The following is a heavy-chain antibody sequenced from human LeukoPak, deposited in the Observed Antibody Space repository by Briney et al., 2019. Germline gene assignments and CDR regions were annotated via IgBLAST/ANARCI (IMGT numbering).Heavy chain of an antibody. V-gene: IGHV3-23*01. CDR2: ISGSGGST. D-gene: IGHD6-6*01. CDR3: STDPPKYRITPSSFDY. J-gene: IGHJ4*02. Sequence: GGSLSLSYAASGVFSSSCAESWARQAPGKGLEWVSAISGSGGSTYYADSVKGRFTISRDNSKNTLYLQMNSLRAEDTAVYYCSTDPPKYRITPSSFDYWGQGTLVTVSS. CDR1: GVFSSSCA.